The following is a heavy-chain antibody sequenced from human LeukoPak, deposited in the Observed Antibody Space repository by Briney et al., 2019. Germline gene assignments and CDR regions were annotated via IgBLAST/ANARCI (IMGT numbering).Heavy chain of an antibody. Sequence: PGGSLRLSCAASGFTFSSYSMNWVRQAPGKGLEWVSSISSSSSYIYYADSVKGRFTISRDNAKNSLYLQMNSLRAEDTAVYYCTHTAANRYYFDYWGQGTLVTVSS. V-gene: IGHV3-21*01. D-gene: IGHD5-18*01. CDR1: GFTFSSYS. J-gene: IGHJ4*02. CDR3: THTAANRYYFDY. CDR2: ISSSSSYI.